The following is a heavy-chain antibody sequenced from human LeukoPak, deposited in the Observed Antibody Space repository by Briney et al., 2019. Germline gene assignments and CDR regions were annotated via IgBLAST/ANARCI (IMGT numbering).Heavy chain of an antibody. CDR2: IYSSGST. CDR3: ARSKAYYDRSGYANDC. V-gene: IGHV4-4*07. Sequence: SETLSLTCTVSGGSISSYYWSWIRQPAGKGLEWIGRIYSSGSTNYDPSLKSRVTMSVDTSKNQFSLKLSSVTAADTAVYYCARSKAYYDRSGYANDCWGQGTLVTVSS. CDR1: GGSISSYY. D-gene: IGHD3-22*01. J-gene: IGHJ4*02.